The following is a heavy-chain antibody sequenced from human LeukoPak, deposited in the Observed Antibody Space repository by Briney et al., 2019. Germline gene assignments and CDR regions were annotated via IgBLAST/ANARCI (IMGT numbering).Heavy chain of an antibody. CDR2: IYSDGDT. Sequence: GGSLRLSCAASGLTFRSYAMSWVRQAPGKGLEWVSIIYSDGDTYYADSVKGRFTISRDNSKNTLYLQMNSLRAEDTAVYYCARDRSVAGISDYWGQGTLVTVSS. V-gene: IGHV3-66*01. J-gene: IGHJ4*02. CDR1: GLTFRSYA. CDR3: ARDRSVAGISDY. D-gene: IGHD6-19*01.